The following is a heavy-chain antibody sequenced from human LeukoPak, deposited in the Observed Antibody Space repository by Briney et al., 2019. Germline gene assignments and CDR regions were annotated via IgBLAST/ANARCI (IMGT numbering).Heavy chain of an antibody. CDR2: IYYSGST. V-gene: IGHV4-59*12. Sequence: PSETLSLSCTVSGGSISSSYWSWLRQPPGKVLEWIGYIYYSGSTYYNPSLKSRVTISVDTSKNQFSLKLSSVTAADTAVYYCAGGLSGATVTYGFDYWGQGTLVTVSS. CDR3: AGGLSGATVTYGFDY. J-gene: IGHJ4*02. D-gene: IGHD4-17*01. CDR1: GGSISSSY.